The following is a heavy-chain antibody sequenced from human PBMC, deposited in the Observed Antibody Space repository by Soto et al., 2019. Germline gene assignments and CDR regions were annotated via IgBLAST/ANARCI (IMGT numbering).Heavy chain of an antibody. CDR3: ARGDSTDCSNGVCSFFYNHDMDV. CDR2: IIPIFGTA. J-gene: IGHJ6*02. V-gene: IGHV1-69*06. Sequence: SVKVSCKASGGTFSSYAISWVRQAPGQGLEWMGGIIPIFGTANYAQKFQGRVTITADKSTSTAYMELSSLRSEDTAIYYCARGDSTDCSNGVCSFFYNHDMDVWGQGTTVTVSS. D-gene: IGHD2-8*01. CDR1: GGTFSSYA.